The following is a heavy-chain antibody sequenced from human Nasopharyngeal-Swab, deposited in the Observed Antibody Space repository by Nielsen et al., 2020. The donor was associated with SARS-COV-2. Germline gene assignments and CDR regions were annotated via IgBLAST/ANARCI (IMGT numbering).Heavy chain of an antibody. CDR3: ARSVGSFYGQGAFDI. D-gene: IGHD1-26*01. J-gene: IGHJ3*02. V-gene: IGHV3-49*01. CDR2: IISKTYGGAP. Sequence: GESLKLSCTTSGFTFGDYALSWFRQAPGKGLEWVGFIISKTYGGAPEYAASVKGRFTISRDGAESIAYLQMNSLETEDTGVYYCARSVGSFYGQGAFDIWGQGTMVTVSS. CDR1: GFTFGDYA.